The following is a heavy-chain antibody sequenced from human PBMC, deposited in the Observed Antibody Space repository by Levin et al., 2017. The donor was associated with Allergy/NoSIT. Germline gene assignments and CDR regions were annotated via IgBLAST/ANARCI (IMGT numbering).Heavy chain of an antibody. D-gene: IGHD2-2*01. J-gene: IGHJ4*02. CDR3: ARGGCSSTSCLDN. CDR1: GFTFSNYY. CDR2: VYSDGTIT. Sequence: HGESLKISCAASGFTFSNYYMHWVRQAPGKGLVWVSRVYSDGTITDYADSVKGRFTISRDNARNTLYLQMNSLRAEDTAVYYCARGGCSSTSCLDNWGQGILVTVSS. V-gene: IGHV3-74*01.